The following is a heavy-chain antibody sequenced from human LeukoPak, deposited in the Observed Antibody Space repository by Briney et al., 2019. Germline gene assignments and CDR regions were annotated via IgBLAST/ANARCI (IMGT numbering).Heavy chain of an antibody. CDR2: IYYSGST. V-gene: IGHV4-59*08. Sequence: PSETLSLTCTVSGGSISSYYWSWIRQPPGKGLEWIGYIYYSGSTNYNPSLKSRVTISVDTSKNQFSLKLSSVTAADTAVYYCARYGSGSYLDAFDIWAKGQWSPSLQ. CDR1: GGSISSYY. J-gene: IGHJ3*02. D-gene: IGHD3-10*01. CDR3: ARYGSGSYLDAFDI.